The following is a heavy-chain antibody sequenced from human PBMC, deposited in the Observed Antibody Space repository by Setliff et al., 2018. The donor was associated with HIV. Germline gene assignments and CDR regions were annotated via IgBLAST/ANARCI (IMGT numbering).Heavy chain of an antibody. CDR3: ARPHSGRGGGAWFDP. CDR1: GGSITSGNYY. CDR2: MIYGGDT. V-gene: IGHV4-39*01. D-gene: IGHD6-19*01. J-gene: IGHJ5*02. Sequence: KPSETLSLTCRVYGGSITSGNYYWGWIRQAPGKGLEWIASMIYGGDTWYNPSLKSRVTIYVDTANNEISLRLSSVTAEDTAVYRCARPHSGRGGGAWFDPWGQGIQVTVS.